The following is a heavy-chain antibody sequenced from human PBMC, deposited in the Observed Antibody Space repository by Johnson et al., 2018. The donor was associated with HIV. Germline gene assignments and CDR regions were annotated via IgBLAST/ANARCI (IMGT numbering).Heavy chain of an antibody. V-gene: IGHV3-23*04. CDR1: GFAFSSYA. D-gene: IGHD6-13*01. J-gene: IGHJ3*02. Sequence: VQLVESGGGLVQPGGSLRLSCAASGFAFSSYAMTWVRQAPGKGLEWVSSISGSGGSTYYADSVKGQFTLSRDNSKNTLYLQMSSLRAEDTAIYYCAKGRYSSSWYLAGAFDIWGQGTMVTVSS. CDR2: ISGSGGST. CDR3: AKGRYSSSWYLAGAFDI.